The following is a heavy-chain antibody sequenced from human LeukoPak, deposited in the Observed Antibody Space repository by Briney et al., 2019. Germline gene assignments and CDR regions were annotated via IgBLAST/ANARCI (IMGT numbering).Heavy chain of an antibody. CDR3: ARGESYDFSNDY. V-gene: IGHV1-69*13. Sequence: ASVKVSCKASGGTFSSYAISWVRQAPGQGLEWMGGIFPIFGTANYAQKFQGRVTITADESTSTAYMELSSLRSEDTAVYYCARGESYDFSNDYWGQGTLVTVSS. CDR2: IFPIFGTA. CDR1: GGTFSSYA. J-gene: IGHJ4*02. D-gene: IGHD3-3*01.